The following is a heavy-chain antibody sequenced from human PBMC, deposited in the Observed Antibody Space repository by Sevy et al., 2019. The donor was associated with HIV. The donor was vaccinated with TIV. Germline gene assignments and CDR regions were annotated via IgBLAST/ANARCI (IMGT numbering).Heavy chain of an antibody. J-gene: IGHJ6*02. V-gene: IGHV3-30*18. CDR1: GFTFSSYG. Sequence: GGSLRLSCAASGFTFSSYGMHWVRQAPGKGLEWVAVISYDGSNKYYADSVKGRFTISRDNSKNTLYLQMNSLRAEDTAVYYCAKAENKYSYYGMDVWGQGTTVTVSS. CDR3: AKAENKYSYYGMDV. CDR2: ISYDGSNK.